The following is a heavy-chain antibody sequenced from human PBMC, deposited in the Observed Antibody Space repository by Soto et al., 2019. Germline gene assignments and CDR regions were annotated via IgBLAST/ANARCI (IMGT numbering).Heavy chain of an antibody. CDR3: AKGGSPYSNVDPFDI. V-gene: IGHV3-23*01. Sequence: EVQLLESGGGLVQPGGSLRLSCVAPGFSFRNFAMSWIRQAPGKGLEWISGISDTGSHIYYADSVRGRFSISRDNPKITLYLQMHSLIVNDSAVYYCAKGGSPYSNVDPFDIWGQGTMVTVSS. J-gene: IGHJ3*02. CDR1: GFSFRNFA. D-gene: IGHD2-15*01. CDR2: ISDTGSHI.